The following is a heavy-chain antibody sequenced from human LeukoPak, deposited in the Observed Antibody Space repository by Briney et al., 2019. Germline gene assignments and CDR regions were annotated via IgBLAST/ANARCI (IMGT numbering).Heavy chain of an antibody. D-gene: IGHD3-22*01. J-gene: IGHJ4*02. V-gene: IGHV3-23*01. CDR3: AKSSSGSGYYIYFDY. CDR1: GFTFSSYA. Sequence: GGSLRHSCAASGFTFSSYAMSWVRQAPGEGLEWVSAISGSGGSTSYSDSVKGRLTISRDNYKNTLYLQMNSLRAEDTAVYYCAKSSSGSGYYIYFDYWGQGTLVTVSS. CDR2: ISGSGGST.